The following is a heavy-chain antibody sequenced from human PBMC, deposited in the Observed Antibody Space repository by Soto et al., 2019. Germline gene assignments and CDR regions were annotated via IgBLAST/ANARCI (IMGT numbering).Heavy chain of an antibody. J-gene: IGHJ5*02. D-gene: IGHD3-3*01. CDR2: ISAYNGNT. CDR1: GYTFTSYG. Sequence: GASVKVSCKASGYTFTSYGISWVRQAPGQGLEWMGWISAYNGNTNYAQKLQGRVTMTTDTSTSTAYMELRGLRSDDTAVYYCAREIFGVVTEKFNWFDPWGQGTLVTVSS. V-gene: IGHV1-18*01. CDR3: AREIFGVVTEKFNWFDP.